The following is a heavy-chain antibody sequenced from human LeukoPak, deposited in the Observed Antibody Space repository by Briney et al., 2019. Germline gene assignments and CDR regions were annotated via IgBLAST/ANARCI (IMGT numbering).Heavy chain of an antibody. D-gene: IGHD6-13*01. J-gene: IGHJ6*02. CDR1: GFTFSSYA. V-gene: IGHV3-23*01. CDR2: ISGSGGST. Sequence: GGSLRLSCAASGFTFSSYAMRWVRPAPGEGLGWGSAISGSGGSTYYADSVKGRFTISRDNSKNTLYLQMNSLRAEDTAVYYCAKDWRAAAVGYGMDVWGQGTTVTVSS. CDR3: AKDWRAAAVGYGMDV.